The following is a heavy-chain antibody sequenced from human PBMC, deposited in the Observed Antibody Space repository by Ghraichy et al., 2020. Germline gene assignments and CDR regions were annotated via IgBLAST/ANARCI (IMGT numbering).Heavy chain of an antibody. CDR3: ARADNRLRFLEGQDAFDI. Sequence: SQTLSLPCIVSGGSISSSTYYWTWIRQPAGKGLEWIGRIYTDGSTNYNPSLTSRVTMSIDTSNNQFSLKLSSLTAADTAVYYCARADNRLRFLEGQDAFDIWGQGKTVTVSS. CDR2: IYTDGST. CDR1: GGSISSSTYY. D-gene: IGHD3-3*01. J-gene: IGHJ3*02. V-gene: IGHV4-61*02.